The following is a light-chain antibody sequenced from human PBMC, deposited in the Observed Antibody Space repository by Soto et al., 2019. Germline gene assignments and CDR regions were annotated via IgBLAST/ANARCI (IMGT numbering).Light chain of an antibody. CDR3: QHYSTVWS. V-gene: IGKV1-5*01. Sequence: TQMTQSPSTLPGSIVDRVSITCRASQSISSGLAWYQKKPGKAPKLLIYDASTLESGVPSRFRGSGSGTEFTLTISSLQPEDFATYCCQHYSTVWSFGQGTKVDI. CDR1: QSISSG. J-gene: IGKJ1*01. CDR2: DAS.